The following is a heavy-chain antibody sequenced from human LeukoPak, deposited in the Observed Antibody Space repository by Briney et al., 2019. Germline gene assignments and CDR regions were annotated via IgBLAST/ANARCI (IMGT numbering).Heavy chain of an antibody. Sequence: ASVKVSCKASGYTFTGYYMHWVRQAPGQGLEWMGIINPSCGSTIYAQKFQGRVTMTRDTSTSTVYMELSSLRSEDTAVYYCARGPGYNWFDPWGQGTLVTVSS. CDR2: INPSCGST. J-gene: IGHJ5*02. CDR3: ARGPGYNWFDP. V-gene: IGHV1-46*01. D-gene: IGHD2-15*01. CDR1: GYTFTGYY.